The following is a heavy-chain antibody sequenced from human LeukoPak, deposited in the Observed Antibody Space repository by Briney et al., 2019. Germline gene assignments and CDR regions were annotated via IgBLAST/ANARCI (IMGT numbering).Heavy chain of an antibody. CDR1: GGSSSGYY. Sequence: SETLSLTCAVYGGSSSGYYWSWIRQPPGKGLEWIGEINHSGSTNYNPSLKSQVTISVDTSKNQFSLKLSSVTAADTAVYYCARGWGHYYDSSGYYPFDYWGQGTLVTVSS. D-gene: IGHD3-22*01. J-gene: IGHJ4*02. CDR3: ARGWGHYYDSSGYYPFDY. V-gene: IGHV4-34*01. CDR2: INHSGST.